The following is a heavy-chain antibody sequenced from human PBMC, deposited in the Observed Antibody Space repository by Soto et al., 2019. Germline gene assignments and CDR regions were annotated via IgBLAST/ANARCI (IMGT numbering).Heavy chain of an antibody. CDR1: GGSFSGYY. Sequence: SETLSLTCAVYGGSFSGYYWSWIRQPPGKGLEWIGEINHSGSTNYNPSLKSRVTISVDTSKNQFSLKLSSVTAADTAVYYCARARPDYVWGSFDYWGQGTLVTVSS. J-gene: IGHJ4*02. V-gene: IGHV4-34*01. CDR3: ARARPDYVWGSFDY. CDR2: INHSGST. D-gene: IGHD3-16*01.